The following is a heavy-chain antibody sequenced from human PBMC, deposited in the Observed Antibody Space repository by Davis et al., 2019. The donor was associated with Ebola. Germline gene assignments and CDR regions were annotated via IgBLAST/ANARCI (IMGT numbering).Heavy chain of an antibody. CDR3: ARELGVWMGATFSNHLNDAFDI. V-gene: IGHV6-1*01. CDR2: TYYRSKWYN. D-gene: IGHD1-26*01. J-gene: IGHJ3*02. Sequence: SQTLSLTCAISGDSVSSNSAAWNWIRQSPSRGLEWLGRTYYRSKWYNDYAVSVKSRITINPDTSKNQFSLQLNSVTPEDTAVYYCARELGVWMGATFSNHLNDAFDIWGQGTMVTVSS. CDR1: GDSVSSNSAA.